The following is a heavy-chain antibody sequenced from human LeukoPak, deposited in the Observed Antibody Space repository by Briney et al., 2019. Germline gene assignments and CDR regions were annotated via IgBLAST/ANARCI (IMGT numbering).Heavy chain of an antibody. Sequence: KTGGSLRLSCAASGFTFSSYSMNWVRQAPGKGLEWVSSISSSSSYIYYADSVKGRFTISGDNAKNSLYLQMKSLRAEDTAVYYCARGMDADYDFWSGYPYYFGYWGQGTLVTVSS. CDR2: ISSSSSYI. J-gene: IGHJ4*02. D-gene: IGHD3-3*01. V-gene: IGHV3-21*01. CDR1: GFTFSSYS. CDR3: ARGMDADYDFWSGYPYYFGY.